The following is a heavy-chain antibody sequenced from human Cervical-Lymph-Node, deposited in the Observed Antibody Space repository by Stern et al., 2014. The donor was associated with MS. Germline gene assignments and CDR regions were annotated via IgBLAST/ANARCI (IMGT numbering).Heavy chain of an antibody. J-gene: IGHJ4*02. V-gene: IGHV3-23*04. Sequence: EVQLVESGGGLAQPGGSLRLSCITSGFTFSSYALSWVRQAPGKGLEWVSSISGSGGTTYYADSAKGRFTISRDKSNNTLFLQMNSLRADDTAVYYCAKLTRITMIIGVFFEHWGQGTLVTVSS. CDR3: AKLTRITMIIGVFFEH. D-gene: IGHD3-22*01. CDR2: ISGSGGTT. CDR1: GFTFSSYA.